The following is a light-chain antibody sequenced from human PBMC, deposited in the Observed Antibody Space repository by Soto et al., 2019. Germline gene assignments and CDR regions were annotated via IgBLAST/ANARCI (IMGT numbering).Light chain of an antibody. CDR2: DDS. CDR1: NMGRKR. V-gene: IGLV3-21*02. J-gene: IGLJ3*02. CDR3: QVWDDSSDHPWV. Sequence: SYELTQPPSVSVAPGQTASLTCGGNNMGRKRVHWYQQKAGQAPVLVVYDDSDRPSGIPERISGSKSGNTATLTISRVEAGDEADYYCQVWDDSSDHPWVFGGGTQLTVL.